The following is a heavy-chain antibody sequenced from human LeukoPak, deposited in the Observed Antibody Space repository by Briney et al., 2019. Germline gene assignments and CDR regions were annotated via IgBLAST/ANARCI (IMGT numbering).Heavy chain of an antibody. CDR3: AGDLYGSGVDAFDM. CDR2: ISSSNTI. J-gene: IGHJ3*02. CDR1: GFTFSSYA. D-gene: IGHD3-10*01. V-gene: IGHV3-48*02. Sequence: GGSLRLSCAASGFTFSSYAMNWVRQAPGEGLEWVSYISSSNTIFYPDSVKGRFTVSRDNAKNSLYLHMKGLGDEDAAVYYCAGDLYGSGVDAFDMWGQGTMVTVSS.